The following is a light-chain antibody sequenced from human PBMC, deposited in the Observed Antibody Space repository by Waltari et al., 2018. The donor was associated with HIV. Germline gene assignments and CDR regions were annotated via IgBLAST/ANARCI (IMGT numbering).Light chain of an antibody. CDR1: ENINIW. V-gene: IGKV1D-16*01. Sequence: DIQMTQSPSSLSANIGDRINITCRASENINIWLAWYRQRPDRVPESLIHATSNLQDGVPSKFRGAGSATDFILTIDNLQPEDFATYFCQQYNKFPPTFGGGTVVEI. CDR2: ATS. CDR3: QQYNKFPPT. J-gene: IGKJ4*02.